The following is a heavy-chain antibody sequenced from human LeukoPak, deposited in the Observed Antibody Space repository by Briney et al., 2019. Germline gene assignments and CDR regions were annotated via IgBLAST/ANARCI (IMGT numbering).Heavy chain of an antibody. Sequence: SETLSLTCTVSGGSISSYYWSWIRQPPGKRLEWIGYIYTSGSTNYNPSLKSRVTISVDTSKNQFSLKLSSVTAADTAVYYCARRGQSIAAAGTAYNWFDPWGQGTLVTVSS. CDR2: IYTSGST. J-gene: IGHJ5*02. D-gene: IGHD6-13*01. V-gene: IGHV4-4*09. CDR3: ARRGQSIAAAGTAYNWFDP. CDR1: GGSISSYY.